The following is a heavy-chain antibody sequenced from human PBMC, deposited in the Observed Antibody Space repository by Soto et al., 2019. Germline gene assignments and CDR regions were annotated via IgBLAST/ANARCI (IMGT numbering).Heavy chain of an antibody. D-gene: IGHD3-22*01. Sequence: NPSETLSLTCSLSGASITSTTYFWAWIRQPPGKGLEWIGSISDSGSTSYNPSLKSRLTISVDTSKNQFSLNLSSVTAADTAVYYCARRDRSGYSYWLDTWGQGTLVTVSS. CDR2: ISDSGST. CDR3: ARRDRSGYSYWLDT. V-gene: IGHV4-31*03. CDR1: GASITSTTYF. J-gene: IGHJ5*02.